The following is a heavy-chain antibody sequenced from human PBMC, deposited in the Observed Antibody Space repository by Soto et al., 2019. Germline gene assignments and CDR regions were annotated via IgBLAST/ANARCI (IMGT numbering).Heavy chain of an antibody. CDR1: GFTFSSYA. CDR2: IAYDGRNQ. Sequence: QVQLVESGGGVVQPGRSLRLSCVDSGFTFSSYAMHWVRQAPGKGLEWVAVIAYDGRNQYYADSVKGRFTISRDNSKSTAYLQMNNLSAEDTAVYYCARFQVAPAAPAFDYWGQGTLVTVSS. D-gene: IGHD2-2*01. V-gene: IGHV3-30-3*01. J-gene: IGHJ4*02. CDR3: ARFQVAPAAPAFDY.